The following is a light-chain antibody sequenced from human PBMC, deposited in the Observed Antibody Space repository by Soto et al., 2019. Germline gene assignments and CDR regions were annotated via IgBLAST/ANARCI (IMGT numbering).Light chain of an antibody. CDR3: QQRYNWPLT. V-gene: IGKV3-11*01. CDR2: DAS. J-gene: IGKJ3*01. CDR1: QSVSSY. Sequence: EIVLTQSPATLSLSPGERATLSCRASQSVSSYLAWYQQKPGQAPRLLIYDASNRATGISARFSGSGSWTDFTLNISSLEPEDFAVYYCQQRYNWPLTFGPGTKVDIK.